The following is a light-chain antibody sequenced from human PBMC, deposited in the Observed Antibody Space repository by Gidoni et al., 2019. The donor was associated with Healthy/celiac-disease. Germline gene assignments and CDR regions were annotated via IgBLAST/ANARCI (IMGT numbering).Light chain of an antibody. CDR2: GAS. CDR1: QSVSSSY. J-gene: IGKJ1*01. V-gene: IGKV3-20*01. CDR3: QQYGSSPQT. Sequence: IVLTQSPGPLSLSPGERATLSCRASQSVSSSYLAWYQQKPGQAPRLLIYGASSRATGIPDRFSGSGSGTDFTITISRLEPEDFAVYYCQQYGSSPQTFGQGTKVEIK.